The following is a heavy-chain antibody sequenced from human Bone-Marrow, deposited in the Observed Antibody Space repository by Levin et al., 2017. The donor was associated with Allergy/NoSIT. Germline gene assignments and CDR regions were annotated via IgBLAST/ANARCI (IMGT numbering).Heavy chain of an antibody. CDR1: GGSIISYY. J-gene: IGHJ6*02. V-gene: IGHV4-59*01. CDR2: VYSSGST. Sequence: SQTLSLTCTVSGGSIISYYWSWIRQPPGKGLEWIAYVYSSGSTSYNPSLKSRATISVDTSKNQFSLRLTSVTAADTAVYYCAMNYGETTPYYYGMDVWGQGTTVTVSS. D-gene: IGHD4-17*01. CDR3: AMNYGETTPYYYGMDV.